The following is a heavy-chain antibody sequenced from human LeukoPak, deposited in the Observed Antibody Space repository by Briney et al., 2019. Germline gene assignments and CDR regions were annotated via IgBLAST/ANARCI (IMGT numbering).Heavy chain of an antibody. Sequence: PSETLSLTCSVSGGPIRSYHGSWIRQPTGKGLEGIGYIYTRGSTNYNPSLKSRVSISVDTSKNHFSLKLSSVTAADTPVYYCARSPRSPVNRWFDPWGQGTLVTVSS. CDR1: GGPIRSYH. CDR2: IYTRGST. J-gene: IGHJ5*01. CDR3: ARSPRSPVNRWFDP. D-gene: IGHD1-14*01. V-gene: IGHV4-4*09.